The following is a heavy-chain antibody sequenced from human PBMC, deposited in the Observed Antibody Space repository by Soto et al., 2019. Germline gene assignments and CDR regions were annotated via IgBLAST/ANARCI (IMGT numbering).Heavy chain of an antibody. CDR3: ARGSGREASVATAATRTLVV. V-gene: IGHV3-66*01. CDR2: IYSGGST. Sequence: GGSLRLSCAASGFTISSNYMSWVRQAPGKGLEWVSVIYSGGSTYYADSVKGRFTISRDNSKNTMYLHMNSLRAEDTAVYYCARGSGREASVATAATRTLVVWGQGTLVTVSS. J-gene: IGHJ4*02. CDR1: GFTISSNY. D-gene: IGHD5-12*01.